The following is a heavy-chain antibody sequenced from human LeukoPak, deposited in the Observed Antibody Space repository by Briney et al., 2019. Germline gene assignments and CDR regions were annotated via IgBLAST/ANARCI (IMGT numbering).Heavy chain of an antibody. CDR1: GGSISSYY. CDR3: ARDATLLSIDY. J-gene: IGHJ4*02. Sequence: PSETLSLTCTVSGGSISSYYWSWIRQPPGKGLEWIGYIYYSGSTNYNPSLKSRVTISVDTSKNQFSLKLSSVTAADTAVYYCARDATLLSIDYWGQGTLVTVSS. V-gene: IGHV4-59*01. CDR2: IYYSGST. D-gene: IGHD2-21*02.